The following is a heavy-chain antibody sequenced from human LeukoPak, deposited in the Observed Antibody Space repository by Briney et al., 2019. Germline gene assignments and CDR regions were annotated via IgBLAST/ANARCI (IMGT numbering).Heavy chain of an antibody. CDR2: IYSGGST. CDR1: GFTVSSNY. Sequence: GESLRLSCAASGFTVSSNYMSWVRQAPGKGLEWASVIYSGGSTYYADSVKGRFTISRDNSKNTLYLQMNSLRAEDTAVYYCARSLPWSSSWRLNYYYGMDVWGQGTTVTVSS. V-gene: IGHV3-53*01. J-gene: IGHJ6*02. D-gene: IGHD6-13*01. CDR3: ARSLPWSSSWRLNYYYGMDV.